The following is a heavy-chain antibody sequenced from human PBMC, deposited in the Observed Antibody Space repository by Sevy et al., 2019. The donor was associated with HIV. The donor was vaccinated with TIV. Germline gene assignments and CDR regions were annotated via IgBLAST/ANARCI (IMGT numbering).Heavy chain of an antibody. D-gene: IGHD6-19*01. CDR3: TTGKYSSGWYYFDY. CDR1: GFTFSNAW. V-gene: IGHV3-15*01. Sequence: GGCLRLSCAASGFTFSNAWMSWVRQAPGKGLEWVGRIKSKTDGGTTDYAAPVKGRFTISRDDSKNTLYLQMNSLKTEDTAVYYCTTGKYSSGWYYFDYWGQGTLVTVSS. J-gene: IGHJ4*02. CDR2: IKSKTDGGTT.